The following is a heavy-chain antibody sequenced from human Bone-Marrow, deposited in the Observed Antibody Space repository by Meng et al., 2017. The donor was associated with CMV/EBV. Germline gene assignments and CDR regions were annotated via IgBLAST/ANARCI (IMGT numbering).Heavy chain of an antibody. CDR1: GFTFSDYW. D-gene: IGHD5-18*01. V-gene: IGHV3-7*01. CDR3: AKDQLWLDY. CDR2: IKQDGSEK. J-gene: IGHJ4*02. Sequence: GGSLRLSCVASGFTFSDYWMSWVRQAPGNGLEWVANIKQDGSEKYYVDSVKGRFTISRDNAKNSVYLQMNSLRVEDTAVYYCAKDQLWLDYWGQGTLVTVSS.